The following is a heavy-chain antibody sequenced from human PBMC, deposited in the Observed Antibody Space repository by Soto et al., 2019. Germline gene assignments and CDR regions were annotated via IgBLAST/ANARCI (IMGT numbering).Heavy chain of an antibody. D-gene: IGHD3-3*01. Sequence: PSDTLSLTCTVSGGAISSYYWSWIRQPPGKGLEWIGYIYYSGSTNYNPSLKSRVTISVDTSKNQFSLKLSSVTAADTAVYYCARGGSYYDFWSGYYTGHYYYYGMDVWGQGTTVTVSS. J-gene: IGHJ6*02. CDR3: ARGGSYYDFWSGYYTGHYYYYGMDV. CDR2: IYYSGST. V-gene: IGHV4-59*07. CDR1: GGAISSYY.